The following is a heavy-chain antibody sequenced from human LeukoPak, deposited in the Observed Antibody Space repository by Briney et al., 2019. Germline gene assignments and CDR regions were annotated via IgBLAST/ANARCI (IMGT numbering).Heavy chain of an antibody. CDR1: GFTFSSYA. J-gene: IGHJ4*02. V-gene: IGHV3-23*01. CDR3: VQDWAWGAFGY. CDR2: ISGSGGST. Sequence: PGGSLRLSCAASGFTFSSYAMSWVRQAPGKGLEWVSAISGSGGSTCYADSVQGRFTIYRDNSKNTLYLQMNRLGAEDTAIYYCVQDWAWGAFGYWGQGTLVTVSS. D-gene: IGHD7-27*01.